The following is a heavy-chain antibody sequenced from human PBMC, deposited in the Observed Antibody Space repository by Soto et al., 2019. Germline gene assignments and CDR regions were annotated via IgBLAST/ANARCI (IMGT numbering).Heavy chain of an antibody. CDR2: ISSSSSYI. D-gene: IGHD3-9*01. CDR1: GFTFSSYS. CDR3: ARDEGYYDILTGYRRNANFDY. Sequence: GGSLRLSCAASGFTFSSYSMNWVRQAPGKGLEWVSSISSSSSYIYYADSVKGRFTISRDNAKNSLYLQMNSLRAEDTAVYYCARDEGYYDILTGYRRNANFDYWGQGTLVTVSS. J-gene: IGHJ4*02. V-gene: IGHV3-21*01.